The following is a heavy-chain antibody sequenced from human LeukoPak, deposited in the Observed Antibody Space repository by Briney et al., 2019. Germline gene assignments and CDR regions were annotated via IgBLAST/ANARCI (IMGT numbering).Heavy chain of an antibody. V-gene: IGHV4-59*12. CDR2: IYYSGST. Sequence: SETLSLTCTVSGGSISTYYWSWIRRPPGKGLEWIGYIYYSGSTNYNPSLKSRVTISVDTSKNQFSLRLSSLTAADTALYYCARDRKYYYHMDVWGKGTTVTVSS. CDR1: GGSISTYY. J-gene: IGHJ6*03. D-gene: IGHD1-14*01. CDR3: ARDRKYYYHMDV.